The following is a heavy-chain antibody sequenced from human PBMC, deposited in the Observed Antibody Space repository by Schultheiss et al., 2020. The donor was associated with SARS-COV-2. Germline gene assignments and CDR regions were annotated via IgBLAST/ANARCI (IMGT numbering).Heavy chain of an antibody. CDR2: IYYSGST. CDR1: GVSITSYY. Sequence: SQTLSLTCTVSGVSITSYYWSWIRQPPGKGLEWIGYIYYSGSTNYNPSLKSRVTISVDTSKNQFSLKLSSVTAADTAVYYCARPQFGVVDYWGQGTLVTVSS. CDR3: ARPQFGVVDY. V-gene: IGHV4-59*01. D-gene: IGHD3-3*01. J-gene: IGHJ4*02.